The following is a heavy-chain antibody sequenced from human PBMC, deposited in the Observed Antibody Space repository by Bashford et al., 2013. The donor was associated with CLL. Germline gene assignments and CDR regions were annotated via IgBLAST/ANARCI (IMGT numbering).Heavy chain of an antibody. V-gene: IGHV1-69*13. Sequence: SVKGLLQGLLGGTFSSYAISWVRQAPGQGLEWMGGIIPIFGYSKLRTEVPRAESRLPADESTSTAYMELSSLRSEDTAVYYCARVIPDDIVVVPQLLIYYYGMDGLGAKGPRSPSP. CDR1: GGTFSSYA. J-gene: IGHJ6*01. D-gene: IGHD2-2*01. CDR3: ARVIPDDIVVVPQLLIYYYGMDG. CDR2: IIPIFGYS.